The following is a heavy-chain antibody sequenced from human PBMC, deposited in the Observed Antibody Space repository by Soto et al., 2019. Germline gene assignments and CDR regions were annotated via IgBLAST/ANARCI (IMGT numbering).Heavy chain of an antibody. J-gene: IGHJ2*01. CDR1: GGYIRSSNW. CDR3: ARANGSSGWYCYMDF. CDR2: IYHSGST. V-gene: IGHV4-4*02. D-gene: IGHD6-25*01. Sequence: QVQLQESGTVLVKPSGTLSLTCSVSGGYIRSSNWWRWVRQHPGKGREWIGEIYHSGSTNYNPSLKSRVTISVDKSKSQFARKLSSVTGADTAVYYCARANGSSGWYCYMDFWGRGTLVTVSS.